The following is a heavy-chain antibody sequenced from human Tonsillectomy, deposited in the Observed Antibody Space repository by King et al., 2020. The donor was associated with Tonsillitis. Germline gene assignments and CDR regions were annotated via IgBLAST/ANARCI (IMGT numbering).Heavy chain of an antibody. D-gene: IGHD6-19*01. CDR2: TYYQSKWYN. CDR3: ARGWFSSGYDY. V-gene: IGHV6-1*01. J-gene: IGHJ4*02. Sequence: VQLQQSGPGLLKPSQTLSLTCAISGDSVSGNRGGWNWIRQSPSRGLEWLGRTYYQSKWYNEYAVSVKSRITINPDTSKNQFSLQLNSVTPEDTAVYYCARGWFSSGYDYWGQGTLVTVSS. CDR1: GDSVSGNRGG.